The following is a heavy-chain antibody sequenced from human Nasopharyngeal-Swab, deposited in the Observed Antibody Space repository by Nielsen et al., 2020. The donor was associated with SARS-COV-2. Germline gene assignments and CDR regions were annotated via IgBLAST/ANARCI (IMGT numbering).Heavy chain of an antibody. CDR2: ISGGGDST. Sequence: GESLKISCAVSGFSFNSFAMSWVRQAPGKGLEWVSGISGGGDSTHYADSVKGRFTISRDNSRKTLYLQMNSLRAEDTAVYHCAKANTRDFDYWGQGTLVTVSS. J-gene: IGHJ4*02. CDR1: GFSFNSFA. V-gene: IGHV3-23*01. CDR3: AKANTRDFDY.